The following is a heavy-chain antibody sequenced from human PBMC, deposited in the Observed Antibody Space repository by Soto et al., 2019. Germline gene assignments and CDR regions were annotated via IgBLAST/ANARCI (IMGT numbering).Heavy chain of an antibody. D-gene: IGHD3-9*01. CDR1: GGTFSSYA. CDR2: VIPIFGTA. J-gene: IGHJ6*02. Sequence: QVQLVQSGAEVKKPGSSVKVSCKASGGTFSSYAISWVRQAPGQGLEWVGGVIPIFGTANYAQKFQGRVTITADESTSTAYMELSSLRSEDTAVYYCARSLRYFDWLLGYYYGMDVWGQGTTVTVSS. CDR3: ARSLRYFDWLLGYYYGMDV. V-gene: IGHV1-69*01.